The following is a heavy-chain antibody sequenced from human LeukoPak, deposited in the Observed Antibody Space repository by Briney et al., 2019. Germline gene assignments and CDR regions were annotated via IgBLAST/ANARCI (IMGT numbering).Heavy chain of an antibody. CDR3: ARVSGDWNDTRIFDY. J-gene: IGHJ4*02. Sequence: SVKVSCKASGGTFSSYTISWVRQAPGQGLEWMGRIIPILGIANYAQKFQGRVPITADKSTSTAYMELSSLRSEDTAVYYCARVSGDWNDTRIFDYWGQRTLVTVSS. V-gene: IGHV1-69*02. D-gene: IGHD1-1*01. CDR1: GGTFSSYT. CDR2: IIPILGIA.